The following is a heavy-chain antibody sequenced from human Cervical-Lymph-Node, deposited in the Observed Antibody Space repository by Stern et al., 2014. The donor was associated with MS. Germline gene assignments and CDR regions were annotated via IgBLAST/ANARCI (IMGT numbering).Heavy chain of an antibody. CDR1: GGSISSSSYY. Sequence: QLQLQESGPGLVKPSETLSLTCTVSGGSISSSSYYWGWIRQPPGKGLEWIGSIYYSGSTYYNPSLKSRVTISVDTSKNQFSLKLALWTAADTAVYYCARQGGSGSYRYFDYWGQGTLVTVSS. D-gene: IGHD3-10*01. V-gene: IGHV4-39*01. J-gene: IGHJ4*02. CDR3: ARQGGSGSYRYFDY. CDR2: IYYSGST.